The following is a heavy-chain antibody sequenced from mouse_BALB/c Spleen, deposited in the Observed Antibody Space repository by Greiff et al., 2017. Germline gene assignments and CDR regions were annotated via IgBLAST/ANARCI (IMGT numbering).Heavy chain of an antibody. CDR3: TRAAPTATDFDY. Sequence: DVKLQESGGGLVKPGGSLKLSCAASGFTFSSYTMSWVRQTPEKRLEWVATISSGGSYTYYPDSVKGRFTISRDNAKNTLYLQMSSLKSEDTAMYYCTRAAPTATDFDYWGQGTTLTVSS. CDR2: ISSGGSYT. V-gene: IGHV5-6-4*01. D-gene: IGHD1-2*01. CDR1: GFTFSSYT. J-gene: IGHJ2*01.